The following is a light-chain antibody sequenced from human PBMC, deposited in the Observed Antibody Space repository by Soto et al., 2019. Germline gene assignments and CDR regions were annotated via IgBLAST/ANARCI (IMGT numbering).Light chain of an antibody. V-gene: IGKV1-39*01. CDR2: AAS. CDR3: HQIYSAPCT. Sequence: DIQVTQSPSSLSASVGDRVTITCRASQSISSYLNWYRQKPGRAPNLLIYAASKLQSGVPSRFSGSGSGTDFTLTISILQPRDFAIYYCHQIYSAPCTFGQGTKVEIK. CDR1: QSISSY. J-gene: IGKJ1*01.